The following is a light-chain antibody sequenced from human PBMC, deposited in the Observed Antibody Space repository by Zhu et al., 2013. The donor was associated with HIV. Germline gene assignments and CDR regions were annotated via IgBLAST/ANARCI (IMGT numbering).Light chain of an antibody. J-gene: IGKJ5*01. CDR3: QQRYNWPRT. V-gene: IGKV3-11*01. CDR1: QGVAID. Sequence: DIVLTQSPGTLSLSPGDRATLSCRASQGVAIDSLAWYQKKPGQAPRLLIYDASNRATGIPARFSGGGSGTDFTLTISRLEPEDFAVYYCQQRYNWPRTFGQGTRLEI. CDR2: DAS.